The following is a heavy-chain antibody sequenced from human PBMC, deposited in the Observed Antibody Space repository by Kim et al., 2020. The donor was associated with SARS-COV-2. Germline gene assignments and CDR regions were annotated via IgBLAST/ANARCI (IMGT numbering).Heavy chain of an antibody. CDR1: GFTFSSYA. Sequence: GGSLRLSCAASGFTFSSYAMHWVRQAPGKGLEWVAVISYDGSNKYYADSVKGRFTISRDNSKNTLYLQMNSLRAEDTAVYYCAGGVYCSGGSCYTAYYNWFDPWGQGTLVTVSS. J-gene: IGHJ5*02. CDR2: ISYDGSNK. CDR3: AGGVYCSGGSCYTAYYNWFDP. V-gene: IGHV3-30-3*01. D-gene: IGHD2-15*01.